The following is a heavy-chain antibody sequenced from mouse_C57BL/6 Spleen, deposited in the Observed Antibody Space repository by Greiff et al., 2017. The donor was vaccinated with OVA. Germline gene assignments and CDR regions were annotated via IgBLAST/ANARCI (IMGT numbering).Heavy chain of an antibody. Sequence: QVQLQQSGAELVRPGASVTLSCKASGYTFTDYEMHWVKQTPVHGLEWIGAIDPETGGTAYNQKFKGKAILTADKSSSTAYMELRSLTSEDSAVYYCTRFPDGYYPWFAYWGQGTLVTVSA. CDR1: GYTFTDYE. D-gene: IGHD2-3*01. V-gene: IGHV1-15*01. J-gene: IGHJ3*01. CDR3: TRFPDGYYPWFAY. CDR2: IDPETGGT.